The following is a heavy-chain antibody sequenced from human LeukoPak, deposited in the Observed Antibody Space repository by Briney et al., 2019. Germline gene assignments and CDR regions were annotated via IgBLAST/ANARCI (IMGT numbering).Heavy chain of an antibody. J-gene: IGHJ1*01. D-gene: IGHD3-16*01. Sequence: GGSLRLSCAASGFTFSTYAMSWVRQAPGKGLEWVSVTYSGGPTYYADSVRGRFTISIDDSKNTLYLQMNSLTAEDTAVYYCVRERFGAYSEHWGQGTLVTVSS. CDR2: TYSGGPT. V-gene: IGHV3-53*01. CDR3: VRERFGAYSEH. CDR1: GFTFSTYA.